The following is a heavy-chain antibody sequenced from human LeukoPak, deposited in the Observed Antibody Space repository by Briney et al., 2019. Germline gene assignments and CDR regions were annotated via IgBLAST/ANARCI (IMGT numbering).Heavy chain of an antibody. Sequence: GGSPRLSCAASGFTFSSYSMNWVRQAPGKGLEWVSYISSSSSTIYYADSVKGRFTISRDNAKNSLYLQMNSLRDEDTAVYYCARDFLPYCGGDCYHDAFDIWGQGTMVTVSS. CDR3: ARDFLPYCGGDCYHDAFDI. D-gene: IGHD2-21*02. CDR1: GFTFSSYS. J-gene: IGHJ3*02. CDR2: ISSSSSTI. V-gene: IGHV3-48*02.